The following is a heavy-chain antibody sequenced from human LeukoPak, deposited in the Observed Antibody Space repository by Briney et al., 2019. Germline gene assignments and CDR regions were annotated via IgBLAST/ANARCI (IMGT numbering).Heavy chain of an antibody. CDR3: ARVIYGGNSAYYYYYYMDV. J-gene: IGHJ6*03. Sequence: SETLSLTCAVSGGSISSSNWWSWVRQPPGKGLEWIGYIYYSGSTNYNPSLKSRVTISVDTSKNQFSLKLSSVTAADTAVYYCARVIYGGNSAYYYYYYMDVWGKGTTVAVSS. CDR1: GGSISSSNW. CDR2: IYYSGST. D-gene: IGHD4-23*01. V-gene: IGHV4-4*02.